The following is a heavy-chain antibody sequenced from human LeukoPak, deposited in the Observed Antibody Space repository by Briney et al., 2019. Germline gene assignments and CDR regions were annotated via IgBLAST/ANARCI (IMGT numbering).Heavy chain of an antibody. CDR1: GYTFTSYY. D-gene: IGHD1-26*01. J-gene: IGHJ4*02. Sequence: ASVKVSCNASGYTFTSYYMHWVRQAPGRGLEWMGIINPSGGSTSYAQKLQGRVTMTTDTSTSTAYMELRSLRSDDTAVYYCARLVGATNQYYFDYWGQGTLVTVSS. CDR3: ARLVGATNQYYFDY. CDR2: INPSGGST. V-gene: IGHV1-46*01.